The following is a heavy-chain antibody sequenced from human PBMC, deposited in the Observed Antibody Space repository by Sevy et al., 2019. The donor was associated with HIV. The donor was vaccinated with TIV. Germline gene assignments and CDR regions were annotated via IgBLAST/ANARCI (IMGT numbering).Heavy chain of an antibody. D-gene: IGHD2-2*01. V-gene: IGHV3-15*07. Sequence: GGSLRLSCAASGFTFTNAWMNWVRQSPGKGLEWVGRIKSITNGGTTDYPAPVRGRFIISRDDSKNMLYLHMNRLQTEDTAVYYCATLYHFDPLGPGNPGHRLL. CDR2: IKSITNGGTT. CDR3: ATLYHFDP. J-gene: IGHJ5*02. CDR1: GFTFTNAW.